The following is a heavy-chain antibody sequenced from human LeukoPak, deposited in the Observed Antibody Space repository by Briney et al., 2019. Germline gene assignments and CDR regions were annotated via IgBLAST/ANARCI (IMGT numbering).Heavy chain of an antibody. CDR3: ARVPRGAFDI. Sequence: RGSLRLSCAASEFSVGSNYMTGVRQPPGRGLEWVSVIYSGGSTYYADSVKGRFTISRDNSKNTLYLQMNSLRAEDTAVYYCARVPRGAFDIWGQGTMVTVSS. CDR1: EFSVGSNY. V-gene: IGHV3-66*01. J-gene: IGHJ3*02. CDR2: IYSGGST. D-gene: IGHD3-10*01.